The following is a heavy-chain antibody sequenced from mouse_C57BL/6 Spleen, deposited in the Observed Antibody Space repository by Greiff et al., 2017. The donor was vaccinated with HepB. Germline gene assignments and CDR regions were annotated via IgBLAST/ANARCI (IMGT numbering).Heavy chain of an antibody. CDR1: GYTFTDYN. V-gene: IGHV1-18*01. J-gene: IGHJ1*03. D-gene: IGHD2-5*01. CDR3: ARSRNPYYSNSGWYFDV. Sequence: VQLQQSGPELVKPGASVKIPCKASGYTFTDYNMDWVKQSHGKSLEWIGDINPNNGGTIYNQKFKGKATLTVDKSSSTAYMELRSLTSEDTAVYYCARSRNPYYSNSGWYFDVWGTGTTVTVSS. CDR2: INPNNGGT.